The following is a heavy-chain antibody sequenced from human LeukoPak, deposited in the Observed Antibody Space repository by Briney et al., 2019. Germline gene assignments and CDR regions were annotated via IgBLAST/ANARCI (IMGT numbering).Heavy chain of an antibody. V-gene: IGHV1-8*01. J-gene: IGHJ6*02. Sequence: ASVKVSCKASGYTFTSYDINWVRQATGQGLEWMGWMNPNSGNTGYAQKFQGRVTMTRDTSTSTVYMELSSLRSEDTAVYYCARCGYYYGPHDVWGQGTTVTVSS. CDR3: ARCGYYYGPHDV. D-gene: IGHD3-10*01. CDR1: GYTFTSYD. CDR2: MNPNSGNT.